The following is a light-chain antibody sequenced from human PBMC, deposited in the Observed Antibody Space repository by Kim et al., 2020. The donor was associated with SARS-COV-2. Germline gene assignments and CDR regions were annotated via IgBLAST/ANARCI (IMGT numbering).Light chain of an antibody. V-gene: IGLV2-14*03. J-gene: IGLJ1*01. CDR3: RSYTSRTTLL. Sequence: ITVSCSGTRRDVDDYKYVAWYQQHTGKAPELRLYDVNNRPSGVSTRFSGSKSGNTTSLTISGLQAEDEADHYCRSYTSRTTLLFGTGTKVTVL. CDR2: DVN. CDR1: RRDVDDYKY.